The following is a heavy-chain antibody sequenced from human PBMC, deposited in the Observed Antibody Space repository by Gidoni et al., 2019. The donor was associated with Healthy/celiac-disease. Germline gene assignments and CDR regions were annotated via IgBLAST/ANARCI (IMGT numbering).Heavy chain of an antibody. Sequence: QVQLVESGGGVVQPGRSLRLSCAASGFHFSSYGMHWVRQAPGKGLEWVAVISYDGSNKYYADSVKGRFTISRDNSKNTLYLQMNSLRAEDTAVYYCAKEGYSGYDPAGLDYWGQGTLVTVSS. CDR3: AKEGYSGYDPAGLDY. CDR2: ISYDGSNK. CDR1: GFHFSSYG. D-gene: IGHD5-12*01. J-gene: IGHJ4*02. V-gene: IGHV3-30*18.